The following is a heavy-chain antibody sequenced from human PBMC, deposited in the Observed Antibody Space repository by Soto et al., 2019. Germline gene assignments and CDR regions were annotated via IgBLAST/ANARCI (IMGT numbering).Heavy chain of an antibody. D-gene: IGHD5-18*01. CDR2: IIPIFGTA. CDR3: ARVVDTAMVTGSWFDP. V-gene: IGHV1-69*06. CDR1: GGTFSSYA. Sequence: QVQLVQSGAEVKKPGSSVKVSCKASGGTFSSYAISWVRQAPGQGLEWMGGIIPIFGTANYAQKFQGRVTITADKSTSTAYMELSSLKSEDTAVYYCARVVDTAMVTGSWFDPWGQGTLVTVSS. J-gene: IGHJ5*02.